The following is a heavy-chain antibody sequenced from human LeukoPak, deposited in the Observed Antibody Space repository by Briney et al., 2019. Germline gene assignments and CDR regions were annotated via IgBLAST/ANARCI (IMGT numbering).Heavy chain of an antibody. CDR3: TRSSGWFDY. CDR1: GDSVSSNSAA. J-gene: IGHJ5*01. V-gene: IGHV6-1*01. D-gene: IGHD6-19*01. Sequence: SQTLSLTCAISGDSVSSNSAAWDWIRQSPSGGLEWLGRTYYRSKWYNEYALSVKSRITINPDTSKNRFSLQLNSVTPEDTAVHYCTRSSGWFDYWGQGTLVTVSS. CDR2: TYYRSKWYN.